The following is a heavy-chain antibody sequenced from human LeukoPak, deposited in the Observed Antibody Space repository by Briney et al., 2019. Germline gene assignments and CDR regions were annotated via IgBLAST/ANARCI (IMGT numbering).Heavy chain of an antibody. D-gene: IGHD2-2*02. Sequence: SETLSLTCTVSGGSISISSYHWGWIRQPPGKGLEWVGEIYESRRLFYNPSPKSRVTISVDNSKNQVSLKLSSVTAADTAVYYCARGLELGYCSGASCYIWFDPWGQGTLVTVSS. CDR2: IYESRRL. V-gene: IGHV4-39*07. CDR3: ARGLELGYCSGASCYIWFDP. J-gene: IGHJ5*02. CDR1: GGSISISSYH.